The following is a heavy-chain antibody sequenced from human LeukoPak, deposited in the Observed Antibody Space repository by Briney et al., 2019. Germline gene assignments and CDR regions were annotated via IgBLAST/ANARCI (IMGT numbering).Heavy chain of an antibody. V-gene: IGHV4-61*10. CDR1: GDSISSGSYY. CDR2: IYYTGST. J-gene: IGHJ4*02. Sequence: SETLSLTCTVSGDSISSGSYYWSWIRQPAGKGLEWIGYIYYTGSTNSNPSLKSRVTISVDTSKNQFSLRLTSVTAADTAVYYCARGYYYDYSGPDFDYWGQGTLVTVSS. D-gene: IGHD3-22*01. CDR3: ARGYYYDYSGPDFDY.